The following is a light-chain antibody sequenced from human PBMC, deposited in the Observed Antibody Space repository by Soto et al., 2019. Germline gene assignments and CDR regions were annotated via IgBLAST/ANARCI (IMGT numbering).Light chain of an antibody. CDR2: DVS. J-gene: IGLJ1*01. CDR1: SSDVGGYNY. CDR3: CSYAGSYTFNYV. Sequence: QSVLTQPRSVSGSPGQSVTISCTGTSSDVGGYNYVSWYQQHPRKAPKLMIYDVSKRPSGVPDRFSGSKSGNTASLTISGLQAEDEADYYCCSYAGSYTFNYVFGTGTKVTVL. V-gene: IGLV2-11*01.